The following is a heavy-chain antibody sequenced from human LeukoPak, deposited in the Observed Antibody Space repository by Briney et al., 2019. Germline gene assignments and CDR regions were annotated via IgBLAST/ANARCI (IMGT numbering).Heavy chain of an antibody. J-gene: IGHJ4*02. CDR2: IYNSGST. CDR3: ARDDRHYYGSGSASGY. D-gene: IGHD3-10*01. CDR1: GGSISSYH. Sequence: PSETLSLTCTVSGGSISSYHWSWIRQPPGKGLEWVGYIYNSGSTNYNPSLKSRVTISVDTSKNQLSLKLSSVTAADTAVYYCARDDRHYYGSGSASGYWGQGTLVTVSS. V-gene: IGHV4-59*01.